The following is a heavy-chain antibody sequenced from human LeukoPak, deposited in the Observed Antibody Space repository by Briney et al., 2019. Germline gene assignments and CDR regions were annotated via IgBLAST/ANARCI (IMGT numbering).Heavy chain of an antibody. Sequence: SETLSLTCAVSGDSMSSIDWWSWVRQPPGKGLEWIGEIHHTGSTNYNPSLKSRVTISVDKSKNQLSLNFNSMSAADSAVYYCAANGYYTIEYWGQGTLVTVSS. J-gene: IGHJ4*02. CDR2: IHHTGST. CDR1: GDSMSSIDW. D-gene: IGHD1-26*01. V-gene: IGHV4-4*02. CDR3: AANGYYTIEY.